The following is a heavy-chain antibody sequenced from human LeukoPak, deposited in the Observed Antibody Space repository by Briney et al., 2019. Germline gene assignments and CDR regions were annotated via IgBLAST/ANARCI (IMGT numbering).Heavy chain of an antibody. CDR2: ISSSGSTI. J-gene: IGHJ4*02. D-gene: IGHD1-1*01. Sequence: GGSLRLSCAASGFTFSDYYMSWIRQAPGKGLEWVSYISSSGSTIYYADSVKGRFTISRDNAKNSLYLQMNSLRAKDTAVYYCARDLWEAGERFDYWGQGTLVTVSS. CDR1: GFTFSDYY. CDR3: ARDLWEAGERFDY. V-gene: IGHV3-11*01.